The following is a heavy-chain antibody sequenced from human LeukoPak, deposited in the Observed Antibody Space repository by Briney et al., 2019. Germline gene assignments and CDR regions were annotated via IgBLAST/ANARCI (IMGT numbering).Heavy chain of an antibody. D-gene: IGHD6-13*01. CDR3: ARLTTYSSSWYALDY. V-gene: IGHV5-51*01. CDR2: IYPGDSDA. CDR1: GYSFTSYW. Sequence: GESLKISCKGSGYSFTSYWIGWVRQMPGKGLEWMGIIYPGDSDAKYSPSFQGQVTISADKSISTAYLQWSSLRASDTAMYYCARLTTYSSSWYALDYWGQGTLLTVSS. J-gene: IGHJ4*02.